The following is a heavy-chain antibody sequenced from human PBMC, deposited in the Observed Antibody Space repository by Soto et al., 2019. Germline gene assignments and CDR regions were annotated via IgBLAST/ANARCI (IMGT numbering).Heavy chain of an antibody. J-gene: IGHJ4*02. CDR1: GFTFRNAW. Sequence: EVQLVESGGGLVKPGGSLTLSCTASGFTFRNAWMSWGRQAPGKGLEWVGRIKREADGGTADYAAPVKGRVTISRDDSKNTLFLQMSSLKTEDTAVYFCTTRLNYSDSSGHQRDFDYWGQGTLVTVSS. CDR2: IKREADGGTA. D-gene: IGHD3-22*01. CDR3: TTRLNYSDSSGHQRDFDY. V-gene: IGHV3-15*01.